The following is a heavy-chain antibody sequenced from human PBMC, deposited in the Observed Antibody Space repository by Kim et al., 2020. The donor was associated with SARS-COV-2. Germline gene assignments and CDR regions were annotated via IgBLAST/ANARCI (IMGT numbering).Heavy chain of an antibody. CDR2: IWYDGSNK. CDR1: GFTFSSYG. D-gene: IGHD3-3*01. CDR3: ARSGTIFGVVSYYYYGMDV. V-gene: IGHV3-33*01. Sequence: GGSLRLSCAASGFTFSSYGMHWVRQAPGKGLEWVAVIWYDGSNKYYADSVKGRFTISRDNSKNTLYLQMNSLRAEDTAVYYCARSGTIFGVVSYYYYGMDVWGQGTTVTVSS. J-gene: IGHJ6*02.